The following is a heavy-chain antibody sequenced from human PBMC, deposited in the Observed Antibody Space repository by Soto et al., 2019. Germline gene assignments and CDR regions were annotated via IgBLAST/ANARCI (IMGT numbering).Heavy chain of an antibody. J-gene: IGHJ5*02. D-gene: IGHD3-22*01. Sequence: QVQLQESGPGLVKPSQTLSLTCTVSGGSISSGGYYWSWIRQHPGKGLEWIGYIYYSGSTYYNPSLWSRVTISVGTSKNQFALKLSSVTAADTAVYYCGRGSYYDSSGYYGPWGQGTLVTVSS. CDR3: GRGSYYDSSGYYGP. CDR2: IYYSGST. V-gene: IGHV4-31*03. CDR1: GGSISSGGYY.